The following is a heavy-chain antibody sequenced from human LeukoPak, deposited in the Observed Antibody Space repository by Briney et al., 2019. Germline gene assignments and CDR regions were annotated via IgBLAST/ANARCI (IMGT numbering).Heavy chain of an antibody. CDR2: ISGSDGST. CDR1: GFTLSSYA. D-gene: IGHD2-2*01. J-gene: IGHJ4*02. CDR3: APLGYCSDTSCSDTDY. Sequence: PRGCLRLSCAASGFTLSSYAMSWVRQAPGKGLGWVSTISGSDGSTYYADSLKGRFTISRDNSKNTLYLQMNSLRAEDTAVYYCAPLGYCSDTSCSDTDYWGQGTLVTVSS. V-gene: IGHV3-23*01.